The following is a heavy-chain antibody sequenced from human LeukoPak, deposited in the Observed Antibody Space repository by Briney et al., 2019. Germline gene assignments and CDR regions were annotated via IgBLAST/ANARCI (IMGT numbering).Heavy chain of an antibody. Sequence: SETLSLTCAVSGGSISSGGYSWSWIRQPPGKGLEWIGYIYYSGSTYYNPSLKSRVTISLDTSKNQFSLKLTSVTAADTAVYYCARAAGPDYAFDIWGQGTMVTVSS. CDR3: ARAAGPDYAFDI. D-gene: IGHD6-13*01. V-gene: IGHV4-30-4*07. J-gene: IGHJ3*02. CDR1: GGSISSGGYS. CDR2: IYYSGST.